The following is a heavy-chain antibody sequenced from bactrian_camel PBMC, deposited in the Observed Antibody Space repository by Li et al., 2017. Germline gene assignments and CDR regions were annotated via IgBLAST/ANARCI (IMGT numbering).Heavy chain of an antibody. V-gene: IGHV3S55*01. CDR3: AASRLGSTINWRHERRWGY. J-gene: IGHJ4*01. Sequence: HVQLVESGGGSVRAGTSLTMTCVTSGYTDDGHCMGWFRQVPGKQREKVALIGSDRATHYSQSVKGRFTISTHSADHILFLQMNSLQPEDTATYYCAASRLGSTINWRHERRWGYWGRGTQVTVS. CDR1: GYTDDGHC. D-gene: IGHD4*01. CDR2: IGSDRAT.